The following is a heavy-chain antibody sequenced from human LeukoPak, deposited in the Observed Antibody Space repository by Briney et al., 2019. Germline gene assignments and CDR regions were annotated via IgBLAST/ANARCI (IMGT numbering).Heavy chain of an antibody. CDR2: IYYSGST. CDR1: GGSISSGGYY. Sequence: SETLSLTCTVSGGSISSGGYYWSWIRQHPGKGLEWIGYIYYSGSTYYNPSLKSRVTISVDTSKNQFSLKLSSVTAADTAVYYRARMVGALDAFDIWGQGTMVTVSS. CDR3: ARMVGALDAFDI. J-gene: IGHJ3*02. D-gene: IGHD1-26*01. V-gene: IGHV4-31*03.